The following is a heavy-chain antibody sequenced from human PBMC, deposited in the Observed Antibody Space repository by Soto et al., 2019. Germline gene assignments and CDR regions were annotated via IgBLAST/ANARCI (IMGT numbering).Heavy chain of an antibody. V-gene: IGHV4-59*01. CDR3: ARLARDYDFWSGYSDRYYFDY. Sequence: SETLSLTCTVSGGSISSYYWSRIRQPPGKGLEWIGYIYYSGSTNYNPSLKSRVTISVDTSKNQFSLKPSSVTAADTAVYYCARLARDYDFWSGYSDRYYFDYWGQGTLVTVSS. J-gene: IGHJ4*02. CDR1: GGSISSYY. D-gene: IGHD3-3*01. CDR2: IYYSGST.